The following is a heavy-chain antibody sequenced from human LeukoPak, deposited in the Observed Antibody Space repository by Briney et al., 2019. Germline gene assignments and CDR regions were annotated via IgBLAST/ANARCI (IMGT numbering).Heavy chain of an antibody. D-gene: IGHD6-19*01. CDR2: VDPEDGET. J-gene: IGHJ5*02. Sequence: ASVKISCKVSGYTFTDYYMHWVQQAPGKGLEWMGLVDPEDGETIYAEKFQGRVTITADTSTDTAYMELSSLRSEDTAVYYCATTGQWLVAAAGEGNWFDPWGQGTLVTVSS. CDR1: GYTFTDYY. CDR3: ATTGQWLVAAAGEGNWFDP. V-gene: IGHV1-69-2*01.